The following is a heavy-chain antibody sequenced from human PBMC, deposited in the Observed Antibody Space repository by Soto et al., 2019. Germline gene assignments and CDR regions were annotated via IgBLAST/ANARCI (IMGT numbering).Heavy chain of an antibody. Sequence: GESLKISWNGSGCSFTNYWIGWGRQMPGKGMEWMGIIDPGDSDTRYSPSFQGQVTISVDKSINTAYLQWSSLKASDTAMYYCERHLYYYLDCWGQGTLVTVSS. CDR1: GCSFTNYW. V-gene: IGHV5-51*01. CDR2: IDPGDSDT. D-gene: IGHD3-10*01. J-gene: IGHJ4*02. CDR3: ERHLYYYLDC.